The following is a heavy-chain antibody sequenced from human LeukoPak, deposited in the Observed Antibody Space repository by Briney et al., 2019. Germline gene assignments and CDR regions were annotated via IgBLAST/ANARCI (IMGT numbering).Heavy chain of an antibody. CDR3: ARGRIMITFGGVIADLYYFDY. J-gene: IGHJ4*02. Sequence: SETLSLTCAVYGGSFSGYYWSWIRQPPGKGLEWIGEINHSGSTNYNPSLKSRVTISVDTSKNQFSLKLGSVTAADTAVYYCARGRIMITFGGVIADLYYFDYWGQGTLVTVSS. D-gene: IGHD3-16*02. CDR2: INHSGST. V-gene: IGHV4-34*01. CDR1: GGSFSGYY.